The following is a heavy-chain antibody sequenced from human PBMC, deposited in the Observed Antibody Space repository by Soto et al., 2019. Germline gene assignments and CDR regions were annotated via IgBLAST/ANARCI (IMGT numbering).Heavy chain of an antibody. Sequence: ASVKVCCEASGGTFSSYAISWVRQAPGQGLEWMGGIIPIFGTANYAQKFQGRVTITADESTSTAYMELSSLRSEDTAVYYCAREGMRDIAAAGVSYYGMDVWGQGTTVTVSS. J-gene: IGHJ6*02. CDR3: AREGMRDIAAAGVSYYGMDV. CDR1: GGTFSSYA. CDR2: IIPIFGTA. D-gene: IGHD6-13*01. V-gene: IGHV1-69*13.